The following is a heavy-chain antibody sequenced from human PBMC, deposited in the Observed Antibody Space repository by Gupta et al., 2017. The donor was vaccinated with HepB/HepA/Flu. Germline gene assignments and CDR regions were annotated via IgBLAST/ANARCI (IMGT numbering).Heavy chain of an antibody. Sequence: QVHLAQSGPEMKKAGSSVKVSCRASGYRFSSYGFSWVRQAPGQGLEWMGWVNTYDRYTNYQQKFRGRVTTATDLSTATAYMELRNLTSDDSGVYFCARGSLGEFHYWGQGTLVSVSS. V-gene: IGHV1-18*01. J-gene: IGHJ4*02. CDR2: VNTYDRYT. CDR3: ARGSLGEFHY. CDR1: GYRFSSYG.